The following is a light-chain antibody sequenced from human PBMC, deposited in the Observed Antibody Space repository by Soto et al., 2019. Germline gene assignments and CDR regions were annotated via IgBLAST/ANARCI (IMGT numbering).Light chain of an antibody. J-gene: IGKJ4*01. CDR1: QSVHSF. V-gene: IGKV3-11*01. CDR2: DAS. Sequence: EIVLTQSPATLSLSPGERATLSCRASQSVHSFLAWFQQKPGQPPRLLIYDASNRATGIAARFSGFGSGTDFTLTISSLEPEDCAVYYCQQRASWPLTFGGGTKVEIK. CDR3: QQRASWPLT.